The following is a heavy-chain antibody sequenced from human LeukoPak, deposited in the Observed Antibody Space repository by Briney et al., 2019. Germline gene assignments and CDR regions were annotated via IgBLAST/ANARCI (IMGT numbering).Heavy chain of an antibody. CDR1: GFTFSSCA. J-gene: IGHJ4*02. Sequence: GGSLRLSCAASGFTFSSCAMSWVRQAPGKGLEWVSAISGSGGSTYYADSVKGRFTISRDNSKNTLYLQMNSLRAEDTAVYYCARAYDSSGYTETHFDYWGQGTLVTVSS. CDR3: ARAYDSSGYTETHFDY. D-gene: IGHD3-22*01. CDR2: ISGSGGST. V-gene: IGHV3-23*01.